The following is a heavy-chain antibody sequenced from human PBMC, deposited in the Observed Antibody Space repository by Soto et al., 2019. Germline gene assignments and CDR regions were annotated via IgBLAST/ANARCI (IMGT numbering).Heavy chain of an antibody. CDR2: ISGSGGST. Sequence: EVQLLESGGGLVQPGGSLRLSCAASGFTFSSYAMSWVRQAPGRGLEWVSAISGSGGSTYYADSVKGRFTISRDNSKNTLYLQMNSLRAEDTAVYYCAKGRRFQAEGDYGMDVWGQGTTVTVSS. CDR3: AKGRRFQAEGDYGMDV. CDR1: GFTFSSYA. J-gene: IGHJ6*02. D-gene: IGHD2-21*01. V-gene: IGHV3-23*01.